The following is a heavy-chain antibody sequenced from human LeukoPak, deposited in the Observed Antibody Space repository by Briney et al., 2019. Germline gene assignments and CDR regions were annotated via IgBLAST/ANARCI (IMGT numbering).Heavy chain of an antibody. CDR3: AKRYCSGGSCYWAMGY. Sequence: SGGSLRLSCAASGLTFSSYGMHWVRQAPGKGLEWVAFIRYDGSNKYYADSVKGRFTISRDNSKNTLYLQMNSLRAEDTAVYYCAKRYCSGGSCYWAMGYWGQGTLVTVSS. CDR1: GLTFSSYG. V-gene: IGHV3-30*02. CDR2: IRYDGSNK. D-gene: IGHD2-15*01. J-gene: IGHJ4*02.